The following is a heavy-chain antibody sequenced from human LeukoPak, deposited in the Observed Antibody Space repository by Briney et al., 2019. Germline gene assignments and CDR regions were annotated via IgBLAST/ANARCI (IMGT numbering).Heavy chain of an antibody. CDR1: GFTFSSYS. Sequence: GGSLRLSCAASGFTFSSYSMNWVRQAPGKGLEWVSSISSSSSYIYYADSVKGRFTISRDNAKNSLYLQMNSLRAEDTAVYYCARAGEQQLNGMDVWGQGTTVTVSS. CDR2: ISSSSSYI. D-gene: IGHD6-13*01. CDR3: ARAGEQQLNGMDV. V-gene: IGHV3-21*01. J-gene: IGHJ6*02.